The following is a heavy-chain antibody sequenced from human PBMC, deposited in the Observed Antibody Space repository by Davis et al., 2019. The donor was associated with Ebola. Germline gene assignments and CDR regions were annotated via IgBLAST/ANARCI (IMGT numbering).Heavy chain of an antibody. D-gene: IGHD2-2*03. CDR1: GFTFSSYA. CDR3: ASLDIVVVPAATNYGMDV. Sequence: PGGSLRLSCAASGFTFSSYAMHWVRQAPGKGLEWVAVISYDGSNKYYADSVKGRFTISRDNSKNTLYLQMNSLRAEDTAVYYCASLDIVVVPAATNYGMDVWGQGTTVTVSS. V-gene: IGHV3-30-3*01. CDR2: ISYDGSNK. J-gene: IGHJ6*02.